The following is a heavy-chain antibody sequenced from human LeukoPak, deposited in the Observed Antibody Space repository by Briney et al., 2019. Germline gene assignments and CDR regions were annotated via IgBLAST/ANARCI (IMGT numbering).Heavy chain of an antibody. Sequence: GGSLRLSCAASGFTFDDYAMHWVRQAPGKGLEWFSLISWDGGSTYYADSVKGRFTISRDNSKNSLYLRMNSLRAEDTALYYCAKDRGDILTGTPVYYFDYWGQGTLVTVSS. D-gene: IGHD3-9*01. CDR2: ISWDGGST. V-gene: IGHV3-43D*04. J-gene: IGHJ4*02. CDR1: GFTFDDYA. CDR3: AKDRGDILTGTPVYYFDY.